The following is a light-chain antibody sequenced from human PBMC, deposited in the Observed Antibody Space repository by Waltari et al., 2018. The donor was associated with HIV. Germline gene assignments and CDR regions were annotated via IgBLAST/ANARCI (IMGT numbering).Light chain of an antibody. V-gene: IGKV3-11*01. CDR3: QQRTNGPLT. Sequence: ETVLTQSPATLSVSPGERATLSCKASQSISSYLAWYQQKLGQAPRLLIYDASTRATGIPARFSGSGSGTDFTLTISSLEPEDVAVYYCQQRTNGPLTFGGGTKVEIK. J-gene: IGKJ4*01. CDR2: DAS. CDR1: QSISSY.